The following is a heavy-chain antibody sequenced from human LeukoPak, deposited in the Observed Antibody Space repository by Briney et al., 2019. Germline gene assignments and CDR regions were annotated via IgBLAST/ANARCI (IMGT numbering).Heavy chain of an antibody. D-gene: IGHD3-10*01. CDR1: GFTFSSYS. CDR2: ISSSSSTI. J-gene: IGHJ4*02. V-gene: IGHV3-48*04. Sequence: GGSLRLSCAASGFTFSSYSMNWVRQAPGKGLEWVSYISSSSSTIYYADSVKGRFTISRDNAKNSLYLQMNSLRAEDTAVYYCARGWATMVRGVIPIYFDYWGQGTLVTVSS. CDR3: ARGWATMVRGVIPIYFDY.